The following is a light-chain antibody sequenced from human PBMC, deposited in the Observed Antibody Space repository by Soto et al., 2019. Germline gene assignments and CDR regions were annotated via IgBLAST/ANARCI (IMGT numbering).Light chain of an antibody. Sequence: EIVMTQSPATLSVSPGEGANISCRASQSVSSDLAWYQQKPGQAPRLLIYGASSRATGIPDRFIGSGSGTDFTLTISRLEPEDFAVYYCQQYGSSPQTFGQGTKVDIK. CDR2: GAS. CDR1: QSVSSD. J-gene: IGKJ1*01. V-gene: IGKV3-20*01. CDR3: QQYGSSPQT.